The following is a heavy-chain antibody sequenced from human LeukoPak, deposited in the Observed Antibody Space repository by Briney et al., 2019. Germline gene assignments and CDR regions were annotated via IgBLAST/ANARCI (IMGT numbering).Heavy chain of an antibody. V-gene: IGHV1-24*01. CDR2: FDPEDGET. D-gene: IGHD6-19*01. Sequence: GASVKVSCKVSGYTLTELSMHWVRQAPGKGLEWMGGFDPEDGETIYAQKFQGRVTMTRDTSTSTVYMELSSLRSEDTAVYYCARTQWLDLDYWGQGTLVTVSS. J-gene: IGHJ4*02. CDR1: GYTLTELS. CDR3: ARTQWLDLDY.